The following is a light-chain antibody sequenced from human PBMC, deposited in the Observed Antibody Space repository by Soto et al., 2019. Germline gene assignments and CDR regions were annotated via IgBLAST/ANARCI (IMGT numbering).Light chain of an antibody. Sequence: EIVLPQSPGTLSLSPGERATLSCRARQSVSSSYLAWYQQKPGQAPRLLIYGASSRATGIPDRFSGSGSGTDFTLTISRLEPEDFAVYYCQQYGSSRELTFGGGTKVDIK. CDR3: QQYGSSRELT. CDR1: QSVSSSY. CDR2: GAS. J-gene: IGKJ4*01. V-gene: IGKV3-20*01.